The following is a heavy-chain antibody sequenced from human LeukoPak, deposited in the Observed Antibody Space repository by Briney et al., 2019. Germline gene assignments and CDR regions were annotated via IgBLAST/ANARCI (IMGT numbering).Heavy chain of an antibody. CDR1: GGTFSSYA. Sequence: GASVKVSCKASGGTFSSYAISWVRQAPGQGLEWMGGIIPIFGTANYAQKFQGRVTITADKSTSTAYMELSSLRSEDTAVYYCATYSCSWYGSKYFQHWGQGTLVTVSS. CDR2: IIPIFGTA. J-gene: IGHJ1*01. CDR3: ATYSCSWYGSKYFQH. V-gene: IGHV1-69*06. D-gene: IGHD6-13*01.